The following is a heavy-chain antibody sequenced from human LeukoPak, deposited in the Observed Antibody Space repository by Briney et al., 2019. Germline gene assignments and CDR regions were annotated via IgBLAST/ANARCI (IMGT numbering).Heavy chain of an antibody. CDR1: GFTVSSNY. Sequence: PGGSLRLSCAASGFTVSSNYMSWVRQAPGKGLEWVSVIYSGGSTYYADSVKGRFTISRDNAKNSLYLQMNSLRAEDTAVYYCARLGPHAPYSGSYSRRGTFHDAFDIWGQGTMVTVSS. CDR2: IYSGGST. V-gene: IGHV3-53*01. CDR3: ARLGPHAPYSGSYSRRGTFHDAFDI. D-gene: IGHD1-26*01. J-gene: IGHJ3*02.